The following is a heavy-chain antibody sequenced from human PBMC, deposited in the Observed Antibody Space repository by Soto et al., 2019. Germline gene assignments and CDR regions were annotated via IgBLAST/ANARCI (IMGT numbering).Heavy chain of an antibody. CDR3: TTDLGHYGPPMGY. CDR1: GFTFSNAW. Sequence: GGSLRLSCAASGFTFSNAWMSWVRQAPGKGLEWVGRIKSKTDGGTTDYAAPVKGRFTISRDDSKNTLYLQMNSLKTEDTAVYYCTTDLGHYGPPMGYWGQGTLVTVSS. V-gene: IGHV3-15*01. CDR2: IKSKTDGGTT. J-gene: IGHJ4*02. D-gene: IGHD4-17*01.